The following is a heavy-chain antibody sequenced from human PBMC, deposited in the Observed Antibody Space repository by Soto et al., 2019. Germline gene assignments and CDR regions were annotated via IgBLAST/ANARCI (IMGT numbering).Heavy chain of an antibody. D-gene: IGHD3-3*01. CDR3: ARELVSCSDFWRAYNGGYFES. CDR1: GYTFRNYG. Sequence: QVQLVQSGAEVKRPGASVKVSCKASGYTFRNYGITWVRQAAGQGLEWMAWISPYNGNTNYAQDLQGRVTMTPDASTSTAYMELRSLTSEDTAMYSCARELVSCSDFWRAYNGGYFESWGQGNLVTVSS. J-gene: IGHJ4*02. V-gene: IGHV1-18*01. CDR2: ISPYNGNT.